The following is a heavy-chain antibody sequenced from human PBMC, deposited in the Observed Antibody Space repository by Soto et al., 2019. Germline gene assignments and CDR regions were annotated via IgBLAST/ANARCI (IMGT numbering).Heavy chain of an antibody. CDR2: IYYSGST. CDR1: GGSISSGGYH. V-gene: IGHV4-31*03. J-gene: IGHJ5*02. Sequence: PSETLSLTCTVSGGSISSGGYHWSWIRQHPGKGLEWIGYIYYSGSTYYNPSLKSRVTISVDTSKNQFSLKLSSVSAADTAVYYCAQEYQLLEGFDPWGQGTLVTVSS. CDR3: AQEYQLLEGFDP. D-gene: IGHD2-2*01.